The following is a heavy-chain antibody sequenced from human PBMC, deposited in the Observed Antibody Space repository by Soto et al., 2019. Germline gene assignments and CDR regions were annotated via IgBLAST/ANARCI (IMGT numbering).Heavy chain of an antibody. CDR3: ARGRPGGGVKRSWFDP. J-gene: IGHJ5*02. CDR1: GYTFTSND. V-gene: IGHV1-8*01. Sequence: QVQLVQSGAEVKKPGASVKVSCKASGYTFTSNDIYWLQQAPGQGPEWMGWMNPKSGDARYAQKFQDRLIMTRDTFITTAYMELTSLTSEDTAVYYCARGRPGGGVKRSWFDPWGQGTLVTVSS. D-gene: IGHD2-8*02. CDR2: MNPKSGDA.